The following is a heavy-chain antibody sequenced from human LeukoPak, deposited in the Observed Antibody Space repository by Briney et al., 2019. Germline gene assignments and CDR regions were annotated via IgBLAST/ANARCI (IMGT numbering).Heavy chain of an antibody. CDR3: VHGSYYFDY. J-gene: IGHJ4*02. V-gene: IGHV3-74*01. CDR1: GFTFSNYW. Sequence: GGSLILSCAASGFTFSNYWMHWVRQAPGKGLVWVSRINTDGSSISYADSVKGRFTISRDNAKNTLYLQMNSLRAEDTAVYYCVHGSYYFDYWGQGTLVTVSS. CDR2: INTDGSSI.